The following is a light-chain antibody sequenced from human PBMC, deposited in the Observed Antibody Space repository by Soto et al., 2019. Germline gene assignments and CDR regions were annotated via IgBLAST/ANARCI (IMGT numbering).Light chain of an antibody. J-gene: IGKJ4*01. CDR3: QQSFTTPRGSDF. Sequence: DIQMTQSPSSLSASVGDRVTISCRASQGINSYLNWYQQNPGRAPKLLIYAASSLQSGVPSRFSGSGSGTDFTLTIRSLQPEDFATYYCQQSFTTPRGSDFFGGGTKVDIK. V-gene: IGKV1-39*01. CDR2: AAS. CDR1: QGINSY.